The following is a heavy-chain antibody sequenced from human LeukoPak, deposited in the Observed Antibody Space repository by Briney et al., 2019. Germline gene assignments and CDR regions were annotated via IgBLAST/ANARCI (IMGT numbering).Heavy chain of an antibody. Sequence: ASVKVSCKASGYTFTSYGISWVRQAPGQGLEWMGWISAYNGNTNYAQKLQGRVTMTTDTSTSTAYMELRRLRSDATAEYYCARDLEDRYYDFWSGYYYWGQGTLVTVSS. CDR3: ARDLEDRYYDFWSGYYY. CDR2: ISAYNGNT. CDR1: GYTFTSYG. J-gene: IGHJ4*02. D-gene: IGHD3-3*01. V-gene: IGHV1-18*01.